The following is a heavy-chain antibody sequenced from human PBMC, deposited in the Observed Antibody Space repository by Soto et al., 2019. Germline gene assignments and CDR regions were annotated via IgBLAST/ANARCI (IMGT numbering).Heavy chain of an antibody. Sequence: ASVKVSCKASGGTFSSYAISWVRQATGQGLEWMGWMNPNSGNTGYAQKFQGRVTMTRNTSISTAYMELTSLRSDDTAVYYCARGRRSDGSCYLHWGQGSLVTVSS. D-gene: IGHD2-15*01. CDR1: GGTFSSYA. CDR3: ARGRRSDGSCYLH. J-gene: IGHJ4*02. CDR2: MNPNSGNT. V-gene: IGHV1-8*02.